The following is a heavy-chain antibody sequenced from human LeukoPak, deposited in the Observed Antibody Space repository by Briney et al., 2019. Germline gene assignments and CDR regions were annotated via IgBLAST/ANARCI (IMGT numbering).Heavy chain of an antibody. J-gene: IGHJ4*02. D-gene: IGHD3-22*01. CDR3: ARSGDSSAYYSF. Sequence: SETLSLTCTVSGASIRSHHWTWIRQPPGKGLEWIGNVYYVGSTSYSPSLKSRVTISLDTSKNQFSLEMDSVTAADTAVYYCARSGDSSAYYSFWGQGILVTVSS. CDR2: VYYVGST. CDR1: GASIRSHH. V-gene: IGHV4-59*11.